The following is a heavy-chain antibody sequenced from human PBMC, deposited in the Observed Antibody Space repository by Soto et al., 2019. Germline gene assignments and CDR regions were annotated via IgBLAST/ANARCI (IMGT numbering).Heavy chain of an antibody. D-gene: IGHD2-15*01. Sequence: ASVKFSCKASGYTFTGYYMHWVRQAPGQGLEWMGWINPNSGGTDYAQKFQGRVTMTRDTSISTAYMELSRLRSDDTAVYYCARHNEEYCSGGSCYDWFDPWGQGTLVTVSS. CDR2: INPNSGGT. CDR3: ARHNEEYCSGGSCYDWFDP. J-gene: IGHJ5*02. CDR1: GYTFTGYY. V-gene: IGHV1-2*02.